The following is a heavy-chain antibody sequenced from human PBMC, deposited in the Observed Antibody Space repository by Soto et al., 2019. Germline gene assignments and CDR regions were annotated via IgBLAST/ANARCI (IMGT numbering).Heavy chain of an antibody. CDR3: ARVGGGWLVRKDYYYYMDV. CDR2: IYYSGST. V-gene: IGHV4-59*11. D-gene: IGHD6-19*01. CDR1: DGNISNLY. Sequence: SQTHPLTYTVSDGNISNLYWSWIRQPPGKGLEWIGYIYYSGSTNYNPSLKSRVTISVDTSKNQFSLKLSSVTAADLAVYYCARVGGGWLVRKDYYYYMDVWGKGTTVTVSS. J-gene: IGHJ6*03.